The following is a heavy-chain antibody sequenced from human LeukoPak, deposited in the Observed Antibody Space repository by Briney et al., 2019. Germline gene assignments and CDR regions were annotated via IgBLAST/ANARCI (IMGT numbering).Heavy chain of an antibody. V-gene: IGHV4-39*07. D-gene: IGHD4-11*01. CDR2: VYYSGRT. Sequence: SETLSLTCTVSGGSISRDTYYCAWIRQSPGRGLEWLGSVYYSGRTDYNPSLKSRVSMSVDTSKNQFSLKLSSVTAADTAVYYCARLSTVTTSFDYWGQGTLVTVSS. J-gene: IGHJ4*02. CDR3: ARLSTVTTSFDY. CDR1: GGSISRDTYY.